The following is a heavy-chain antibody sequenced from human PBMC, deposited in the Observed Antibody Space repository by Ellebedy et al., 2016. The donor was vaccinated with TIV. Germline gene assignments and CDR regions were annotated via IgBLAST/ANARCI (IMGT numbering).Heavy chain of an antibody. V-gene: IGHV3-30*04. CDR2: ISYDGSNK. J-gene: IGHJ4*02. Sequence: GESLKISCAASGFTFSSYAMHWVRQAPGKGLEWVAVISYDGSNKYYADSVKGRFTISRDNSKNTLYLQMNRLRAEDTAVYYCARDTGIGGGYWGQGTLVTVSS. CDR1: GFTFSSYA. D-gene: IGHD3-16*01. CDR3: ARDTGIGGGY.